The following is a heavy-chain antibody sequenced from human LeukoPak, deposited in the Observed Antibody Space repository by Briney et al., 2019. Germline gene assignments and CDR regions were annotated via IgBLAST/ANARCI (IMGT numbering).Heavy chain of an antibody. J-gene: IGHJ6*03. CDR2: MSNDGKNK. Sequence: PGTSLRLSCAASGFTLTNYAVHWVREAPGKGLEWLAVMSNDGKNKYHADSVKGRFSVSRDISKDTLYLQMNSLRTEDTAVYYCAREGHSDLLTGYSPVAYYYYYMDVWGKGTTVTVSS. CDR3: AREGHSDLLTGYSPVAYYYYYMDV. D-gene: IGHD3-9*01. CDR1: GFTLTNYA. V-gene: IGHV3-30*04.